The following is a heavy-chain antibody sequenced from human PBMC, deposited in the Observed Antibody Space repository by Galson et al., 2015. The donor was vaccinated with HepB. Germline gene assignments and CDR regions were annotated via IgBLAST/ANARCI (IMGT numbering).Heavy chain of an antibody. CDR1: GGSIYGYY. V-gene: IGHV4-4*07. CDR2: IYSNGDT. J-gene: IGHJ4*02. Sequence: ETLSLTCTVSGGSIYGYYWSWIRQPAGKGPEWIGRIYSNGDTNYNPALESRVTLSIDTSKKQFSLNLRSVTAADTAVYYCATENGYTGDFFDYWGQGILVSVSS. D-gene: IGHD3-16*01. CDR3: ATENGYTGDFFDY.